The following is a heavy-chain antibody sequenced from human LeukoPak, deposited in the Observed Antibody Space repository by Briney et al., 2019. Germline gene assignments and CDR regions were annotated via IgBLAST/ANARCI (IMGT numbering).Heavy chain of an antibody. CDR2: IHYKGIA. Sequence: SETLSLTCTASGGSFTSSCYYWGCNRPAPGQGLKWFGSIHYKGIAGYTPSRGSRVIMSVATTKPQSPLTRTSVTAEHAAMYCCARHRGVPRPYYFDQRGQGDLVTASS. CDR1: GGSFTSSCYY. D-gene: IGHD3-10*01. J-gene: IGHJ4*02. CDR3: ARHRGVPRPYYFDQ. V-gene: IGHV4-39*06.